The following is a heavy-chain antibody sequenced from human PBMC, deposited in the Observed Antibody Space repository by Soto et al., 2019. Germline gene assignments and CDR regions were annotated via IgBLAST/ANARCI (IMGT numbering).Heavy chain of an antibody. J-gene: IGHJ5*02. CDR1: GVSISSGGYY. Sequence: QVQLQESDPGLVKPSQTLSLTCTVSGVSISSGGYYWSWIRQHPGKGMEWIGYIYYSGSTYSNPSLKSRVTIPVHTSKNQYSLKLSSVTAADTAVYYCAREMATILGPHWFDPWGQGTLVTVSS. D-gene: IGHD5-12*01. CDR2: IYYSGST. V-gene: IGHV4-31*03. CDR3: AREMATILGPHWFDP.